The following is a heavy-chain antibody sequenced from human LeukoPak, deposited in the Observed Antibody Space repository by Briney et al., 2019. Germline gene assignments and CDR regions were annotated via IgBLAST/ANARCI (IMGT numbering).Heavy chain of an antibody. CDR3: VRGLRDEDRYYSYYFMDV. CDR2: IHTSGDT. J-gene: IGHJ6*03. Sequence: SETLSLTCSVSGDSISNYFWTWIRQPPGKGLEWIGYIHTSGDTNYVSSLKSRVTMSVDTSKDQFSLRLSSVTAADTAVYSCVRGLRDEDRYYSYYFMDVWGKGTTVTVSS. V-gene: IGHV4-4*09. D-gene: IGHD3-16*01. CDR1: GDSISNYF.